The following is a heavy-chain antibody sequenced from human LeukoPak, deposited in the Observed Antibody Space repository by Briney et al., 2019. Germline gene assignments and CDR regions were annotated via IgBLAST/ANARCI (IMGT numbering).Heavy chain of an antibody. CDR3: ARLPYYDVLAGTDY. J-gene: IGHJ4*02. CDR1: GFTLRSYG. Sequence: GWSLRLSCAVSGFTLRSYGMSWVRQAPGKGLEWVANIKQDGSENYYVDSVKGRFTISRDNAKNTLYLQMNSLRVEDTAVYYCARLPYYDVLAGTDYWGQGTLVTVSS. CDR2: IKQDGSEN. V-gene: IGHV3-7*01. D-gene: IGHD3-9*01.